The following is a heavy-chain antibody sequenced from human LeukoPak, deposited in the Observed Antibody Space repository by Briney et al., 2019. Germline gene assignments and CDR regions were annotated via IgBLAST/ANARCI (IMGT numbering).Heavy chain of an antibody. J-gene: IGHJ5*02. CDR1: GYTFTGYY. D-gene: IGHD6-13*01. CDR2: INTNSGGT. Sequence: ASVKVSCKASGYTFTGYYMDWVRQAPRQGLGWMGWINTNSGGTNYAQKFQGRVTMTRDTSTSTAYMELSSLRSDDTAVYFCARGLRETGDSSSWYWFDPWGQGTLVTVSS. V-gene: IGHV1-2*02. CDR3: ARGLRETGDSSSWYWFDP.